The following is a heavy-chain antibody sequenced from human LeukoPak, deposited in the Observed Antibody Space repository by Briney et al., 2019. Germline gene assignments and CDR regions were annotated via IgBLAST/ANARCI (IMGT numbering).Heavy chain of an antibody. CDR1: GFTFSSYG. V-gene: IGHV3-30*18. CDR3: AKDPLILKLTLPGH. D-gene: IGHD3-10*01. Sequence: PGGSLRLSCAASGFTFSSYGMHWVRQAPGKGLEWVAVISYDGSNKYYADSVKGRFTISRDNSKNTLYLQMNSLRAEDTAVYYCAKDPLILKLTLPGHWGQGTLVTVSS. J-gene: IGHJ4*02. CDR2: ISYDGSNK.